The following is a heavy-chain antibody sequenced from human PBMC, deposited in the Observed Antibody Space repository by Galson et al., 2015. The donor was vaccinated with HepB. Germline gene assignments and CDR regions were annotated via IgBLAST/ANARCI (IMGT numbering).Heavy chain of an antibody. D-gene: IGHD2-15*01. CDR1: GFTFSSYS. J-gene: IGHJ5*02. CDR3: AREGGGHCSGGSCYSGAWFDP. Sequence: SLRLSCAASGFTFSSYSMNWVRQAPGKGLEWVSGINWNGGSTGYADSVKGRFTISRDNAKNSLYLQMNSLRAEDTALYYCAREGGGHCSGGSCYSGAWFDPWGQGTLVTVSS. CDR2: INWNGGST. V-gene: IGHV3-20*04.